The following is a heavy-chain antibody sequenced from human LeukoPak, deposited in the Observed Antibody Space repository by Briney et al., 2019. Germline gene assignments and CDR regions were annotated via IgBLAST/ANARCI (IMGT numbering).Heavy chain of an antibody. J-gene: IGHJ6*03. D-gene: IGHD3-10*01. V-gene: IGHV4-59*02. CDR3: ARIQRSMVRGKSYYYYMDV. CDR2: IYYTGST. CDR1: GGSVSDYY. Sequence: SETLSLTCTVSGGSVSDYYWSWIRQSPGKGLEWIGYIYYTGSTSYNPSLRSRVTMSADTSKNQFSLKLSSVTAADTAVYYCARIQRSMVRGKSYYYYMDVWGKGTTVTISS.